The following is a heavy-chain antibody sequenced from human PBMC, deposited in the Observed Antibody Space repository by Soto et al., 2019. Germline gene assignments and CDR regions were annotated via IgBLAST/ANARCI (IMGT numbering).Heavy chain of an antibody. D-gene: IGHD1-1*01. CDR1: EFTFSTYA. V-gene: IGHV3-23*01. CDR2: ISGNGGST. CDR3: ARYRGQSGTTTNWFDP. Sequence: GGSLRLSCAPSEFTFSTYAMSWVRQAPGKGLEWVSAISGNGGSTYYADSVKGRFTISRDNSKNTLYLQMNSLRVEDTAIYYCARYRGQSGTTTNWFDPWGQGTLVTVSS. J-gene: IGHJ5*02.